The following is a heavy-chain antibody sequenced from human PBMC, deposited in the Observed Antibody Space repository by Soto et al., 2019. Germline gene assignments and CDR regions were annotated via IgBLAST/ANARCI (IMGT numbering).Heavy chain of an antibody. CDR3: ASNLRTYYDILTGPSPLDY. CDR2: IIPIFGTA. J-gene: IGHJ4*02. D-gene: IGHD3-9*01. V-gene: IGHV1-69*13. Sequence: ASVKVSCKASGGTFSSYAISWVRQAPGQGLEWMGGIIPIFGTANYAQKFQGRVTITADESTSTAYMELSSLRSEDTAVYYCASNLRTYYDILTGPSPLDYWGQGTLVTVSS. CDR1: GGTFSSYA.